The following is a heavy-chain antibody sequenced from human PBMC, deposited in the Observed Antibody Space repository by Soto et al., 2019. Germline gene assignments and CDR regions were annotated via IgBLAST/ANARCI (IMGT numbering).Heavy chain of an antibody. CDR3: ARRISIAAPDHYFDY. D-gene: IGHD6-13*01. CDR2: IYNSGST. J-gene: IGHJ4*02. CDR1: GGSISSGDYY. Sequence: SETLSLTCTVPGGSISSGDYYWSWIRQHPGKGLEWIGHIYNSGSTYYNPSLKSRVTISVDTSKNQFSLKLNSVTAADTAVYYCARRISIAAPDHYFDYWGQGTLVTVSS. V-gene: IGHV4-31*03.